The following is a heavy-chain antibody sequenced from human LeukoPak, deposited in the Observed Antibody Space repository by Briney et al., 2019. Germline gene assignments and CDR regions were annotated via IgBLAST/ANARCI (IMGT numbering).Heavy chain of an antibody. CDR1: GFTFSSYT. CDR3: ARYYDGGY. CDR2: INSDGSGT. D-gene: IGHD1-26*01. V-gene: IGHV3-74*01. J-gene: IGHJ4*02. Sequence: PGGSLRLSCAASGFTFSSYTMNCVRQAPGKGLVWVSRINSDGSGTSYADSVKGRFTISRDNAKNTLFLQMNSLRVEDTAVYYCARYYDGGYWGQGTLVTVSS.